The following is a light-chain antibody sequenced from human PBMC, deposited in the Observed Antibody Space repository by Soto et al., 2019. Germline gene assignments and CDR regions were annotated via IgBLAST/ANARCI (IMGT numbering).Light chain of an antibody. Sequence: IVLTQAPGTLSLSPGERATLSCRASQTVTRNYLAWHQQKPGQTPRLLVYGASSRATGIPDRFSGSGSGTDFTLTISRLEPEDFAVYYCQQHGSSPITFGQGTKVDIK. CDR2: GAS. CDR1: QTVTRNY. CDR3: QQHGSSPIT. J-gene: IGKJ1*01. V-gene: IGKV3-20*01.